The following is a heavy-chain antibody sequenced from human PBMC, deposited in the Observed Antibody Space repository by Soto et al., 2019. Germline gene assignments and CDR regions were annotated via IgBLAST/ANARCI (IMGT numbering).Heavy chain of an antibody. V-gene: IGHV1-69*01. J-gene: IGHJ6*02. Sequence: QVQLVQSGAEVKKPGSSVKVSCKASGGTFSSYAISWVRQAPGQGLEWMGGIIPIFGTANYAQKFQGRVTIIADESTSTAYMELSSLRSEDKAVYYCASDDTAMSWGTYYDSSGDYYYGMDVWGQGTTVTVSS. CDR2: IIPIFGTA. CDR3: ASDDTAMSWGTYYDSSGDYYYGMDV. D-gene: IGHD3-22*01. CDR1: GGTFSSYA.